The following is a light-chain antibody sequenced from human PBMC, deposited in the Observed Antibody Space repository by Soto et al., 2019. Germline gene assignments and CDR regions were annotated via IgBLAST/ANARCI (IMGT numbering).Light chain of an antibody. CDR2: GAS. Sequence: EIVLTQSPGTLSLSPGERATLSCRATQSVSSSYLAWYQQKPGQAPRLLIYGASSRATGIPDRFSGSGSGTDFTLTISRLAPEDFAVYYCQQYGSSPPLVTFGPGTKVDIK. V-gene: IGKV3-20*01. J-gene: IGKJ3*01. CDR1: QSVSSSY. CDR3: QQYGSSPPLVT.